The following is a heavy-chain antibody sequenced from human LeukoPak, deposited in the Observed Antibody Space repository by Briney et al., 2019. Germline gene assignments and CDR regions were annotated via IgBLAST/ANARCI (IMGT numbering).Heavy chain of an antibody. CDR2: ISWNSGSI. J-gene: IGHJ4*02. D-gene: IGHD2-2*01. V-gene: IGHV3-9*01. Sequence: GGSLRLSCAVSGFTFDDYAMYWVWQAPGKGLEWVSGISWNSGSIAYADSVKGRFTISRDNAKNSLYLQMNSLRAEDTALYYCAKGYCSSTSCLWIYWGQGTLVTVSS. CDR1: GFTFDDYA. CDR3: AKGYCSSTSCLWIY.